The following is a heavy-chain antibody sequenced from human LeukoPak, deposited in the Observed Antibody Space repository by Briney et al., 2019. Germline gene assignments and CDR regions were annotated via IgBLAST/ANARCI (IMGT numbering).Heavy chain of an antibody. J-gene: IGHJ4*02. CDR2: ISGSGGST. D-gene: IGHD3-16*01. CDR3: AKDDRRGIYIFDY. Sequence: GGSLRLSCAASGFTFSSNAMSWVRQAPGKGLEWVSAISGSGGSTYYADSVKGRFTISRDNSKNTLYLQMNSLRAEDTAVYYCAKDDRRGIYIFDYWGQGTLVTVSS. CDR1: GFTFSSNA. V-gene: IGHV3-23*01.